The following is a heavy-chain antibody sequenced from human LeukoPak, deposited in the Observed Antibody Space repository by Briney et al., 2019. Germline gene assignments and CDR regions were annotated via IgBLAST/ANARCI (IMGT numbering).Heavy chain of an antibody. Sequence: ASVKVSCRASGYTFTSYAMHWVRQAPGQRLEWMGWINAGNGNTKYSQEFQGRVTITRDTSASTAYMELSSLRSEDMAVYYCAKGGYHYGDYLHDYWGQGTLVTVSS. CDR3: AKGGYHYGDYLHDY. D-gene: IGHD4-17*01. J-gene: IGHJ4*02. V-gene: IGHV1-3*03. CDR2: INAGNGNT. CDR1: GYTFTSYA.